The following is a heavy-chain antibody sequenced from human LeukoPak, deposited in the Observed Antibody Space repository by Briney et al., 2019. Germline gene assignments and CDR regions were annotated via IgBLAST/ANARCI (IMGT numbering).Heavy chain of an antibody. CDR2: IYYSGST. Sequence: PSETLSLTCTVSGGSISSYYWSWIRQPPGKGLEWIGYIYYSGSTNYNPSLKSRVTISVDTSKNQFSLKLSSVTAADTAVYYCASSLRYFDWPTQFDPWGQGTLVTVSS. J-gene: IGHJ5*02. CDR1: GGSISSYY. V-gene: IGHV4-59*08. D-gene: IGHD3-9*01. CDR3: ASSLRYFDWPTQFDP.